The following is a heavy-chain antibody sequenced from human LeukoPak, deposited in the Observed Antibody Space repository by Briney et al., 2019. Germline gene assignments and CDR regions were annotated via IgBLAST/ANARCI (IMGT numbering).Heavy chain of an antibody. V-gene: IGHV3-33*01. Sequence: GGSLRLSCAASGFPFSSYGMHWVRQAPGKGLEWVARLVYDERIDYSNSVKGRFSISRDNSKNTLFLDMSDLRVEDTAVYYCARDLSAAFDFWGQGVLVTVSS. D-gene: IGHD3-3*01. CDR2: LVYDERI. CDR3: ARDLSAAFDF. J-gene: IGHJ4*02. CDR1: GFPFSSYG.